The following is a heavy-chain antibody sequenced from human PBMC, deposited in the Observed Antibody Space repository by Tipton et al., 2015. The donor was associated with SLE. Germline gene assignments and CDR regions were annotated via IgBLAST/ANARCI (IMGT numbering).Heavy chain of an antibody. CDR3: VRDKWGEYYPSTGYFWSFDP. J-gene: IGHJ5*02. D-gene: IGHD3-9*01. CDR2: VSPSGGT. CDR1: GGSLNNHF. Sequence: LRLSCTVSGGSLNNHFCSWIRQSAGKGLEWFGRVSPSGGTNYNPSLKSRVTMSVDTSKNQFSLNLSSLTAADTAVYYCVRDKWGEYYPSTGYFWSFDPWGQGILVTVSS. V-gene: IGHV4-4*07.